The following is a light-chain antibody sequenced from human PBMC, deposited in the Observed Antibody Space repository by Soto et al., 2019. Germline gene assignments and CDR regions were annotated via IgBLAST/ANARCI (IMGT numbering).Light chain of an antibody. J-gene: IGLJ1*01. CDR1: SSSIGAGFD. V-gene: IGLV1-40*01. Sequence: QSVLTQPPSVSGAPGQRVTISCTGSSSSIGAGFDVHWYQQLPGAAPKLLIYGNNYRASGVPDRFSGSKSGTSASLAITGLQAGDEADYYCQSYDSSLTGSKVFGTGTKVTVL. CDR2: GNN. CDR3: QSYDSSLTGSKV.